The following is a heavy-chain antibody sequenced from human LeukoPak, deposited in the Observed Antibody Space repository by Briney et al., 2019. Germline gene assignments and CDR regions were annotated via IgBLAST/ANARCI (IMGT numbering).Heavy chain of an antibody. CDR1: GGSISSYY. J-gene: IGHJ4*02. CDR2: IYYSGST. CDR3: AREPSSWGYCSGGSCPYYFDY. Sequence: PSGTLSLTCTVSGGSISSYYWSWIRQPPGKGLEWIGYIYYSGSTNYNPSLKSRVTISVDTSKNQFSLKLSSVTAADTAVYYCAREPSSWGYCSGGSCPYYFDYWGQGTLVTVSS. V-gene: IGHV4-59*12. D-gene: IGHD2-15*01.